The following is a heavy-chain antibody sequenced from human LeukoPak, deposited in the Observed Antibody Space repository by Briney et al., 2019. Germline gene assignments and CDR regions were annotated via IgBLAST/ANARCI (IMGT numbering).Heavy chain of an antibody. D-gene: IGHD3-10*01. V-gene: IGHV3-23*01. J-gene: IGHJ4*02. CDR2: ISGSGGST. CDR1: GFTFSSYA. CDR3: ARESNYYGSGSYYKVGDFDY. Sequence: QPGGSLRLSCAASGFTFSSYAMSWVRQAPGKGLEWVSAISGSGGSTYYADSVKGRFTISRDNAKNSLYLQMNSLRAEDTALYYCARESNYYGSGSYYKVGDFDYWGQGTLVTVSS.